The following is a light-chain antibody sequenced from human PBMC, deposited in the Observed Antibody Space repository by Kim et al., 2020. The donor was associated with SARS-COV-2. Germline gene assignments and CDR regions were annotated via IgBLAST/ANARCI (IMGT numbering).Light chain of an antibody. Sequence: AFVGDRVTITCRASQDISSRLAWYQQKPGKAPKLLIFGASTLQSGVPLRFSGTGSGPDFTLTISSLQPDDFATYYCQQSHSFPLTFGGGTRVDIK. V-gene: IGKV1-12*01. CDR1: QDISSR. CDR3: QQSHSFPLT. J-gene: IGKJ4*01. CDR2: GAS.